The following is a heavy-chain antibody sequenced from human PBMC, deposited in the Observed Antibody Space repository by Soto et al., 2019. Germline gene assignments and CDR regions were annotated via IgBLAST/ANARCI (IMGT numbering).Heavy chain of an antibody. J-gene: IGHJ4*02. CDR1: GYTFTGYY. CDR2: INPNSGGT. CDR3: ARVYGDSSGYYLFDY. Sequence: ASVKISCKASGYTFTGYYMHWVRQAPGQGLEWMGWINPNSGGTNYAQKFQGRVTMTRDTSISTAYMELSRLRSDDTAVYYCARVYGDSSGYYLFDYWGKGTLVTVSS. D-gene: IGHD3-22*01. V-gene: IGHV1-2*02.